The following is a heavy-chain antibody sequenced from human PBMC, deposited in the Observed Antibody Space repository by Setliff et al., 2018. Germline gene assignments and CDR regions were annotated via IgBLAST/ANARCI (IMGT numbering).Heavy chain of an antibody. V-gene: IGHV4-4*08. Sequence: SETLSLTCTVSGGSISDSSWSLIRQPPGKGLEWIGCISSIGNTYYNPSLGSRLTISADTSNNQFSLNLISVTAADTAVYYCARERGFAGYYGSWTHQSFDLWGQGSLVTVSS. CDR2: ISSIGNT. CDR1: GGSISDSS. CDR3: ARERGFAGYYGSWTHQSFDL. D-gene: IGHD3-10*01. J-gene: IGHJ5*02.